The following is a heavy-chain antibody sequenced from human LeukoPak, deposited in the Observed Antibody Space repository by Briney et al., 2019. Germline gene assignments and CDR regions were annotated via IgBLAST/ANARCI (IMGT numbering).Heavy chain of an antibody. J-gene: IGHJ4*02. V-gene: IGHV4-59*01. Sequence: SETLSLTCTVSGGSINYYYWSWIRQPPGKGLEWIGYIYYSGSTNYNPSLKSRVTISVDTSKNQFSLKLSSVTAADTAVYYCARLYYYGSGSINWGQGTLVTVSS. CDR1: GGSINYYY. D-gene: IGHD3-10*01. CDR3: ARLYYYGSGSIN. CDR2: IYYSGST.